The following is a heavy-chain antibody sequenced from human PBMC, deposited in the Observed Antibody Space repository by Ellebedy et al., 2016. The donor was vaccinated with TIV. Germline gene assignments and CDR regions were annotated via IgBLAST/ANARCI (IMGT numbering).Heavy chain of an antibody. CDR1: GFTFSSYA. Sequence: GGSLRLSCAASGFTFSSYAMSWVRQAPGKGLEWVSGISDSGGSTFYADSVKGRFTISRDNSKKMLYLQMNSLRAEDTAVHYCAKGMDYFDYWGQGTLVTVSS. J-gene: IGHJ4*02. CDR2: ISDSGGST. V-gene: IGHV3-23*01. CDR3: AKGMDYFDY. D-gene: IGHD5-24*01.